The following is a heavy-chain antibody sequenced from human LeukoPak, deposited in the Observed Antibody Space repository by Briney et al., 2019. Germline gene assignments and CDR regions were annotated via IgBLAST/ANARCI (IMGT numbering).Heavy chain of an antibody. CDR1: GFTFSSYE. CDR2: ISSSGSTI. D-gene: IGHD3-22*01. CDR3: AREYYDSSGYGGSDY. V-gene: IGHV3-48*03. Sequence: GGSLRLSCAASGFTFSSYEMNWVRQAPGKGLEWVSYISSSGSTIYYADSVKGRFTIPRDNAKNSLYLQMNSLRAEDTAVYYCAREYYDSSGYGGSDYWGQGTLVTVSS. J-gene: IGHJ4*02.